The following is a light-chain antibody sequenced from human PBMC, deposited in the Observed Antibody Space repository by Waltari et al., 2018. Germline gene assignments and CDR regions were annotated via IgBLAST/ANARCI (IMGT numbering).Light chain of an antibody. V-gene: IGLV3-21*04. J-gene: IGLJ2*01. CDR2: YDS. CDR1: NIGSKS. Sequence: SYVVTQSPSVSVAPGETARITGGGDNIGSKSVHWYQQRPGQAPVLVISYDSDRPSGFPGRFSGSNSGNTATLTISWVEAEDEADYYCLVWHSTIDHQGVFGGGTKLTVL. CDR3: LVWHSTIDHQGV.